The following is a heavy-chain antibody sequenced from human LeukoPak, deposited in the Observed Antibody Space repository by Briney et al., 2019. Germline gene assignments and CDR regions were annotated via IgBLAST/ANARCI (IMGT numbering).Heavy chain of an antibody. CDR3: ARGGVLKSVDY. D-gene: IGHD3-16*01. CDR2: VYDIGST. CDR1: GGSIGSHY. Sequence: SETLSLTYTDSGGSIGSHYWTWIRQTPGKGLEWIGYVYDIGSTKYNPSLKSRVTISVDTSKNQFSLRLSSVTAADTAVYYCARGGVLKSVDYWGQGTLVAVSS. V-gene: IGHV4-59*11. J-gene: IGHJ4*02.